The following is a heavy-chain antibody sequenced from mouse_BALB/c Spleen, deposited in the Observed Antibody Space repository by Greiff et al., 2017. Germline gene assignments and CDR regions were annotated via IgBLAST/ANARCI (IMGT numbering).Heavy chain of an antibody. V-gene: IGHV1-4*02. D-gene: IGHD1-3*01. CDR2: INPSSGYT. CDR1: GYTFTSYT. Sequence: VKLQESAAELARPGASVKMSCKASGYTFTSYTMHWVKQRPGQGLEWIGYINPSSGYTEYNQKFKDKTTLTADKSSSTAYMQLSSLTSEDSAVYYCARSRGKGEWFAYWGQGTLVTVSA. CDR3: ARSRGKGEWFAY. J-gene: IGHJ3*01.